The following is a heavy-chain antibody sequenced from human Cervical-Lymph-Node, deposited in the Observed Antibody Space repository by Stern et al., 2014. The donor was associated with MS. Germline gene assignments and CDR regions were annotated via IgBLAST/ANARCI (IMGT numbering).Heavy chain of an antibody. CDR1: GGTFSSYA. CDR2: IIPILGIA. J-gene: IGHJ4*02. V-gene: IGHV1-69*09. Sequence: VQLEESGAEVKKPGSSVKVSCKASGGTFSSYAISWVRQAPGQGLEWMGRIIPILGIANYAQKFQGRVTITADKSTSTAYMELSSLRSEDTAVYYCARGGYLPSYYFDYWGQGTLVTVSS. D-gene: IGHD6-13*01. CDR3: ARGGYLPSYYFDY.